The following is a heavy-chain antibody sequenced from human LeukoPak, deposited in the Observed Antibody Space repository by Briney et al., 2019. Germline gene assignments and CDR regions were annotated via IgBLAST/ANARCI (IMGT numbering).Heavy chain of an antibody. V-gene: IGHV3-7*01. J-gene: IGHJ4*02. Sequence: GGSLRLSCAGSGFTFSNYWMGWVRQAPGRGLEWVANINEDGSEKYYVDSVKGRFTISRDNGKNSLYLQINSLRAEDTAVFYCARGGYYSAWAEDYWGQGTLVTVSS. CDR3: ARGGYYSAWAEDY. CDR2: INEDGSEK. D-gene: IGHD3-22*01. CDR1: GFTFSNYW.